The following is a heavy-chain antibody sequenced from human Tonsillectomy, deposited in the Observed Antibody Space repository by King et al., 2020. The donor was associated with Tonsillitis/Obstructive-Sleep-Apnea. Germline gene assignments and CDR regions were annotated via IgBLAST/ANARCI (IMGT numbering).Heavy chain of an antibody. J-gene: IGHJ3*02. CDR3: TKIFRITIFGVATDAFDI. CDR2: IKRKADGGTT. D-gene: IGHD3-3*01. Sequence: VQLVESGGGLVKPGGSLRLSCAASGFTFSNAWMNWVRQAPGKGLEWVGRIKRKADGGTTDYAAPVKGRFTISRDDSKNTLYLQMNSLKTEDTAVYYCTKIFRITIFGVATDAFDIWGQGTMVTVSS. V-gene: IGHV3-15*07. CDR1: GFTFSNAW.